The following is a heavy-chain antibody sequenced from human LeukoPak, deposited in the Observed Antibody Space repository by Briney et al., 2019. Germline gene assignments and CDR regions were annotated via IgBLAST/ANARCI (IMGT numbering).Heavy chain of an antibody. D-gene: IGHD4-17*01. CDR3: AREGANYGDYDREDWFDP. J-gene: IGHJ5*02. V-gene: IGHV4-61*02. CDR2: IYTSGST. CDR1: GGSISSGSYY. Sequence: SETLSLTCTVSGGSISSGSYYWSWIRQPAGKGLEWIGRIYTSGSTNYNPSLKSRVTISVDTSKNQFSLKLSSVTAADTAVYYCAREGANYGDYDREDWFDPWGQGTLVTVSS.